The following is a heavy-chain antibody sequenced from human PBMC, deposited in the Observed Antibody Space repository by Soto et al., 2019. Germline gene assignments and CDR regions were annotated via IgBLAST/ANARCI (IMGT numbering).Heavy chain of an antibody. CDR1: GGSISSGDYY. CDR3: AREVERRYFDY. V-gene: IGHV4-30-4*01. Sequence: SETLSLTCTVSGGSISSGDYYWSWIRQPPGKGLEWIRYIYYSGSTYYNPSLKSRVTISVDTSKNQFSLKLSSVTAADTAVYYCAREVERRYFDYWGQGTLVTVSS. CDR2: IYYSGST. D-gene: IGHD6-25*01. J-gene: IGHJ4*02.